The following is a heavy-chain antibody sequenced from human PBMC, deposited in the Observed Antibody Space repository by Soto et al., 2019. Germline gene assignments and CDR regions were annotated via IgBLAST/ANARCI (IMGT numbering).Heavy chain of an antibody. CDR3: ARVKYNYVCRRYRLYGMDV. CDR2: IYHSGST. D-gene: IGHD3-16*02. J-gene: IGHJ6*02. Sequence: QLKLQESGSGMVKPSQTLSLTCAVSGGSISSGGYSWSWIRQPPGKGLEWIGYIYHSGSTYYNPSLKSSVSRSVDRSKNQFTLKRSSVTAAVTAVYYCARVKYNYVCRRYRLYGMDVWGQGTTVTVSS. CDR1: GGSISSGGYS. V-gene: IGHV4-30-2*01.